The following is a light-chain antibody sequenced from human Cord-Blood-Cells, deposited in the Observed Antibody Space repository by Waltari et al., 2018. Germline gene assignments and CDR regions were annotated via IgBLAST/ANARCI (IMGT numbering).Light chain of an antibody. J-gene: IGKJ1*01. CDR2: GAS. V-gene: IGKV3-15*01. CDR3: QQYNNWPRT. CDR1: QSVSSN. Sequence: EIVMTQSPATLSVSPGERATLSCRARQSVSSNLAWYQQKPGQAPRLINYGASTRATGIPARFSGSASGTEFTLTISSLQSEDFAVYYCQQYNNWPRTFGQGTKVEIK.